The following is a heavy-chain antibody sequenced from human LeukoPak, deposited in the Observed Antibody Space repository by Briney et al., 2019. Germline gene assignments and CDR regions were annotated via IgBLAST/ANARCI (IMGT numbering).Heavy chain of an antibody. D-gene: IGHD2-2*01. J-gene: IGHJ4*02. CDR3: ARDVGEYCSSVSCYASDY. V-gene: IGHV1-2*02. CDR1: GYTFIGYY. Sequence: ASVKVSCKASGYTFIGYYMHWVRQAPGQGLEWMGWINPNSGGTNFAQKFQGRVTMTRDTSISTAYMELSRLRSDDTAIYYCARDVGEYCSSVSCYASDYWGQGTLVTVSS. CDR2: INPNSGGT.